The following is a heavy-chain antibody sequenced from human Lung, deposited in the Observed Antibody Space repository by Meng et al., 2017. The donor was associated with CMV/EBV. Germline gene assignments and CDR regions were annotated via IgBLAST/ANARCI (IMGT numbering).Heavy chain of an antibody. CDR3: ATLGGLSSSSYYYYYRMDV. CDR2: INPNSGGT. CDR1: GYTFTGYY. V-gene: IGHV1-2*02. Sequence: SVKVSXKASGYTFTGYYMHWVRQAPGQGLEWMGWINPNSGGTNYAQKVQGRVTMTRDTSISTAYMELSRLRSDDTAVYYCATLGGLSSSSYYYYYRMDVWGQGTTVTVSS. J-gene: IGHJ6*02. D-gene: IGHD6-6*01.